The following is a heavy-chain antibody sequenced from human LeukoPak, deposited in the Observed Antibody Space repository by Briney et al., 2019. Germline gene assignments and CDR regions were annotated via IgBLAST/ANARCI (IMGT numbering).Heavy chain of an antibody. V-gene: IGHV3-30*02. CDR2: IRYDESKK. CDR1: GFTFSYYG. J-gene: IGHJ4*02. CDR3: AKSHLPNAYSGTYYCDY. D-gene: IGHD1-26*01. Sequence: TGGSRRLSCAASGFTFSYYGMHWVRQAPGKGLEWVAFIRYDESKKFYGDSVKGRFTISRDNSKNTLYLQMNSLRTEDTAVYYCAKSHLPNAYSGTYYCDYWGQGTLVTVSS.